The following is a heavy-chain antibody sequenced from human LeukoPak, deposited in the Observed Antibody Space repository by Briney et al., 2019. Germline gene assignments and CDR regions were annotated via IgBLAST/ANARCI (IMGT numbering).Heavy chain of an antibody. D-gene: IGHD1-26*01. CDR2: IIPIFGTA. CDR3: ASGIVGALLGY. CDR1: GGTFTSYA. V-gene: IGHV1-69*05. Sequence: ASVKVSCKASGGTFTSYAISWVRQAPGQGVEWLGGIIPIFGTANYAQELQGRVTITTDESTSTAYMELSSLRSEDTAVYYCASGIVGALLGYWGQGTLVTVSS. J-gene: IGHJ4*02.